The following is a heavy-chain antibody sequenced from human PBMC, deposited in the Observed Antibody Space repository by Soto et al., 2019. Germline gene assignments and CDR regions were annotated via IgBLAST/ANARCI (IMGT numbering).Heavy chain of an antibody. D-gene: IGHD6-13*01. CDR1: GVSFCRYG. V-gene: IGHV3-23*01. CDR2: ISGGGDIT. CDR3: AKRLGRAADSYYYYYSMDV. J-gene: IGHJ6*02. Sequence: EVQLLESGGGLVQPGGSLRLSCAVSGVSFCRYGMSWVRQAPGKGLEWVSVISGGGDITYYADSVKGRFTISRDNSKNTLYLQMNSLRAEDTAVYYCAKRLGRAADSYYYYYSMDVWGHGTTVTVSS.